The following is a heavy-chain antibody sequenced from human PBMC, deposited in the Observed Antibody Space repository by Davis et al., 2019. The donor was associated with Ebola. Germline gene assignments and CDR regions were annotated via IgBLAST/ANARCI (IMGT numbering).Heavy chain of an antibody. D-gene: IGHD3-10*01. CDR2: IYGGDNT. J-gene: IGHJ6*04. CDR3: AKVARPGFGELLSHYYYYGMDV. CDR1: GFTVSSNY. Sequence: GESLKISCAASGFTVSSNYMTWVRQPPGKGLEWVSGIYGGDNTYYADSVKGRFTISRHNSRNTLYLQMNSLRAEDTAVYYCAKVARPGFGELLSHYYYYGMDVWGKGTTVTVSS. V-gene: IGHV3-53*01.